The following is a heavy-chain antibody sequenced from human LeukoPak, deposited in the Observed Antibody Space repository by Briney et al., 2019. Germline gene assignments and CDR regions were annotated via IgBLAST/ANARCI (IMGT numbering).Heavy chain of an antibody. CDR3: AKEGGYSSSWFDY. J-gene: IGHJ5*01. Sequence: GGSLRLSCAASGITFDDYVMHWVRQAPGKGLEWVSGISWNSGSIGYADSVKGRFTISRDNAKNSLYLQMNSPRAEDTALYYCAKEGGYSSSWFDYWGQGTLVTVSS. V-gene: IGHV3-9*01. CDR1: GITFDDYV. D-gene: IGHD6-13*01. CDR2: ISWNSGSI.